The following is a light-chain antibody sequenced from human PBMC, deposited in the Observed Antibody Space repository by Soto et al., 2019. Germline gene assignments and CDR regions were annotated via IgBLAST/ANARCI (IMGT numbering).Light chain of an antibody. Sequence: EIVLTQSPGTLSLSPGERATLSCRASQTVNSISLAWYQQKPGQAPRLIIYGTSNRATGVPDRFSGSGSGTDFTLTISRLEPEDFAVYYCQQYDTSPRTFGQGTKVEIK. CDR2: GTS. CDR3: QQYDTSPRT. J-gene: IGKJ1*01. CDR1: QTVNSIS. V-gene: IGKV3-20*01.